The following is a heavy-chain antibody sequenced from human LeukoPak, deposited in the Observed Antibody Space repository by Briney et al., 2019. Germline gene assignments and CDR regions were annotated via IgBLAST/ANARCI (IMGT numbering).Heavy chain of an antibody. J-gene: IGHJ6*02. CDR1: GASISSYY. Sequence: SETLCVTRTVSGASISSYYWSWIRQPPGKGLELIGYIYYSRRTNYNPSLKSRVTISVDPSNNQFSLKLTSVTAADTAVYYCARRPDYNCMDVWGQGTTVIVSS. CDR3: ARRPDYNCMDV. CDR2: IYYSRRT. V-gene: IGHV4-59*08.